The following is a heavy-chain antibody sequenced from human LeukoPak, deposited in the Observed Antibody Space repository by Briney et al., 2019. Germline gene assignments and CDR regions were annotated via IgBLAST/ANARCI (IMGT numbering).Heavy chain of an antibody. CDR2: IWYDGSNK. J-gene: IGHJ4*02. Sequence: GRSLRLSCAASGFTFSSYGMHWVRQGPGKGLEWVAVIWYDGSNKYYADSVKGRFTISRDNSKNTLYLQMNSLRAEDTAVYYCARGSGSPFYWGQGTLVTVSS. CDR3: ARGSGSPFY. D-gene: IGHD1-26*01. CDR1: GFTFSSYG. V-gene: IGHV3-33*01.